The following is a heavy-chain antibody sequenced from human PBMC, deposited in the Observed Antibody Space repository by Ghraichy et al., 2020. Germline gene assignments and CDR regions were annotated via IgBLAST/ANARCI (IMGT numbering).Heavy chain of an antibody. Sequence: ASVKVSCKASEYTFTGYYIHWVRQAPGQGLEWMGWINPNSGDTNYAQKFQGWVTMTRDTSISTAYMELSRLRSDDTAQYYLARGLKAPFGGVIAYYYYYAMDVWGQGTTVTVSS. CDR2: INPNSGDT. V-gene: IGHV1-2*04. J-gene: IGHJ6*02. CDR1: EYTFTGYY. D-gene: IGHD3-16*02. CDR3: ARGLKAPFGGVIAYYYYYAMDV.